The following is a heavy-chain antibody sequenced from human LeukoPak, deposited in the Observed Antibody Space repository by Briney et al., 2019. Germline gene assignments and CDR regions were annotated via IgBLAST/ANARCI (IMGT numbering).Heavy chain of an antibody. D-gene: IGHD1/OR15-1a*01. J-gene: IGHJ4*02. CDR2: ISGSGGST. V-gene: IGHV3-23*01. CDR1: GFTFSSYA. Sequence: GGSLRLSCAASGFTFSSYAMGWVRQAPGKGLERVSAISGSGGSTYYADSVKGRFTISRDNSKNTLYLQMNSLRAEDTAVYYCAKDLPPARTKSYYFDYWGQGTLVTVSS. CDR3: AKDLPPARTKSYYFDY.